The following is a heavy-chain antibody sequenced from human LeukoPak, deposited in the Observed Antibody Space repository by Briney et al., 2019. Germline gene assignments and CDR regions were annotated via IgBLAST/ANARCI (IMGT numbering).Heavy chain of an antibody. CDR3: ARELLDFPRGDAFDI. CDR1: GFTFSGYW. CDR2: IKQDGSEK. D-gene: IGHD3-3*01. Sequence: GGSLRLSCAASGFTFSGYWMSWVRQAPGKGLEWVSNIKQDGSEKYYVDSVKGRFTISRDNAKHSLYLQMNSLRAEDTAVYYCARELLDFPRGDAFDIWGQGTMVTVSS. J-gene: IGHJ3*02. V-gene: IGHV3-7*01.